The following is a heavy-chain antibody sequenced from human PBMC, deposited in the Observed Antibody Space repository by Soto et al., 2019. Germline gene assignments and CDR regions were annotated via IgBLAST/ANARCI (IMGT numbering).Heavy chain of an antibody. CDR1: GYTFTSYD. CDR3: ARGEWYDILTGYYQ. J-gene: IGHJ4*02. D-gene: IGHD3-9*01. V-gene: IGHV1-8*01. Sequence: QVQLVQSGAEVKMPGASVKVSCKASGYTFTSYDINWVRQATGQGLEWMGWMNPNSGNTGYAQKFQGRVTMTRNTSISTAYMELSSLRSEDTAVYYCARGEWYDILTGYYQWGQGTLVTVSS. CDR2: MNPNSGNT.